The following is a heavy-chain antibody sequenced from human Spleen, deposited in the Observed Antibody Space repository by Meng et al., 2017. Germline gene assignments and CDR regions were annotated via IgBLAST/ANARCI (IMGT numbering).Heavy chain of an antibody. CDR1: GGTFTAYY. V-gene: IGHV1-2*06. D-gene: IGHD3-10*01. J-gene: IGHJ4*02. CDR3: ARDRELRGVIFSIDY. Sequence: QGQLVKSGAEVKKPGSSGKVSCKASGGTFTAYYIHWERQAPGQGLEWLGHINPNTGGTRYAQKFQGRVTMTSDTSISTAYMELSRLTSDDMAVYYCARDRELRGVIFSIDYWGQGTLVTVSS. CDR2: INPNTGGT.